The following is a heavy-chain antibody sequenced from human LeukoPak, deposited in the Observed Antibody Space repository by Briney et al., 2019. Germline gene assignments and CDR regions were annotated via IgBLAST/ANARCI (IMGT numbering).Heavy chain of an antibody. CDR3: ASGYDFWSGYYEGIFDI. V-gene: IGHV4-30-4*08. J-gene: IGHJ3*02. D-gene: IGHD3-3*01. Sequence: PSETLSLTCTVSGGSISSGDYYWSWIRQPPGKGLEWIGYIYYSGSTYYNPSLKSRVTIPVDTSKNQFSLKPSSVTAADTAVYYCASGYDFWSGYYEGIFDIWGQGTMVTVSS. CDR1: GGSISSGDYY. CDR2: IYYSGST.